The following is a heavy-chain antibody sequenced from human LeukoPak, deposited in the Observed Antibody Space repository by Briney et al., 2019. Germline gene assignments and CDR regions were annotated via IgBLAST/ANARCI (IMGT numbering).Heavy chain of an antibody. V-gene: IGHV3-66*01. J-gene: IGHJ3*02. CDR1: GFTVSSNY. D-gene: IGHD3-16*01. CDR3: ARGGGDDAFDI. CDR2: IYSGGST. Sequence: GGSLRLSCAAAGFTVSSNYMSWVRQAPGKGLEWVSVIYSGGSTYYADSVKGRFSISRDKSKNALYVQMNTLRAEDTAVYYCARGGGDDAFDIWGQGTMVTVSS.